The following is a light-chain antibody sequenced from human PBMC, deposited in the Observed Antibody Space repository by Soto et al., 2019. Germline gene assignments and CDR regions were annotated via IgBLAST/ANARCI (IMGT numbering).Light chain of an antibody. CDR3: CSYAGSRTPLI. V-gene: IGLV2-23*02. J-gene: IGLJ1*01. Sequence: QSSPTQAASLSGSPGQSITISCTGTSREVGGYKLVSWYQQHPGKAPKLMIYEVSKRPSGLSNRFSGSKSGNTASLTISGLQAEDEADYYCCSYAGSRTPLIFGTGTKVTVL. CDR2: EVS. CDR1: SREVGGYKL.